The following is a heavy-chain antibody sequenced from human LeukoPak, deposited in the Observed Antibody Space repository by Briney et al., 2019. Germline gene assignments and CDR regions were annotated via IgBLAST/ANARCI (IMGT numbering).Heavy chain of an antibody. CDR3: ARVRAYYYDSSGYYDY. V-gene: IGHV4-59*01. CDR2: IYYSGST. Sequence: SETLSLTCTVSGGSISSYYWRWIRQPPGKGLEWIGYIYYSGSTNYNPSLKSRVTISVDTSKNQFSLKLSSVTAADTAVYYCARVRAYYYDSSGYYDYWGQGTLVTVSS. J-gene: IGHJ4*02. D-gene: IGHD3-22*01. CDR1: GGSISSYY.